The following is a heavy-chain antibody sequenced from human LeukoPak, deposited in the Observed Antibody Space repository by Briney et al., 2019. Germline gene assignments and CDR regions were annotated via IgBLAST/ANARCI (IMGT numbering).Heavy chain of an antibody. CDR2: TYFRSKWYY. CDR1: GDSVSSKTAT. J-gene: IGHJ4*02. Sequence: SQTLSLTCAISGDSVSSKTATWNWIRQSPSRGLEWLGRTYFRSKWYYGYAMSVKGRVTINPDTSKNHFSLHLDSVTPEDTAVYYCARDHWYDILSFDYWGQGTLVTVSS. D-gene: IGHD3-9*01. CDR3: ARDHWYDILSFDY. V-gene: IGHV6-1*01.